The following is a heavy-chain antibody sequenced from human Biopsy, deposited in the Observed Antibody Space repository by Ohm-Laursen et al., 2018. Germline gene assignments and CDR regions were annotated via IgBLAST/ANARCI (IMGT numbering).Heavy chain of an antibody. CDR2: FAPENGKT. V-gene: IGHV1-24*01. CDR3: AADINVWNVNY. Sequence: SVKVSCKVSGYTLTELSMHWVRQALGRGLEWMGGFAPENGKTIYAQKFQGRVTMTEDTSTDTAYMELSSLRSEDTAVYYCAADINVWNVNYWGQGTQVTVSS. D-gene: IGHD1-1*01. J-gene: IGHJ4*02. CDR1: GYTLTELS.